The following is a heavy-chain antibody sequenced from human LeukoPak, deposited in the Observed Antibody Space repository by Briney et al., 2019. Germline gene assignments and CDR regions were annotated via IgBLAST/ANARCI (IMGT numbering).Heavy chain of an antibody. Sequence: PGGSLRLSCAASGFTFSSYWMSWVRQAPGKGLEWVANIKQDGSEKYYVDSVKGRFTISRDNAKNSLYLQMNSLRAEDTAVYYCASGDYASMIPRYDMDVWGQGTTVTVSS. V-gene: IGHV3-7*01. J-gene: IGHJ6*02. D-gene: IGHD4-17*01. CDR2: IKQDGSEK. CDR1: GFTFSSYW. CDR3: ASGDYASMIPRYDMDV.